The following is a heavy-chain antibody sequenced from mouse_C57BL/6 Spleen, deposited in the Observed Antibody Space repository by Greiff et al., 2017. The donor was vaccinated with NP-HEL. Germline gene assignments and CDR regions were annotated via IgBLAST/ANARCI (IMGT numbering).Heavy chain of an antibody. V-gene: IGHV5-6*01. Sequence: VQLKQSGGDLVKPGGSLKLSCAASGFTFSSYGMSWVRQTPDKRLEWVATISSGGSYTYYPDSVKGRFTISRDNAKNTLYLQMSSLKSEDTAMYYCARGRAYYSNLYAMDYWGQGTSVTVSS. CDR2: ISSGGSYT. J-gene: IGHJ4*01. CDR1: GFTFSSYG. D-gene: IGHD2-5*01. CDR3: ARGRAYYSNLYAMDY.